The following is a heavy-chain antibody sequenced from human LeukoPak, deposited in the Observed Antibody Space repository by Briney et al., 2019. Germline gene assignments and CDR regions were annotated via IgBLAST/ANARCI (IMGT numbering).Heavy chain of an antibody. CDR2: ISWNSGSI. V-gene: IGHV3-9*03. Sequence: PGGSLRLSCAASGFTFDDYAMHWVRQAPGKGLEWVSGISWNSGSIGYADSVKGRFTISRDNAKNSLYLQMNSLRAEDMALYYCAKGYSSSWYPDWFDPWGQGTLVTVSS. J-gene: IGHJ5*02. CDR1: GFTFDDYA. D-gene: IGHD6-13*01. CDR3: AKGYSSSWYPDWFDP.